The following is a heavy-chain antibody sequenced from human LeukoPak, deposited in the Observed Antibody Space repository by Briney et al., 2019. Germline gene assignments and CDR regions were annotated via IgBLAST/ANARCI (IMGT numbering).Heavy chain of an antibody. V-gene: IGHV1-18*01. Sequence: ASVKVSCKASGYTFTSYGISWVRQAPGQGLEWMGWISAYNGNTNYAQKLQGRVTMTTDTSKNTAHMELKSLISDDTAVYYCARKTEAYYYDRSGPFDYWGQGTLVTVSS. CDR3: ARKTEAYYYDRSGPFDY. CDR1: GYTFTSYG. J-gene: IGHJ4*02. CDR2: ISAYNGNT. D-gene: IGHD3-22*01.